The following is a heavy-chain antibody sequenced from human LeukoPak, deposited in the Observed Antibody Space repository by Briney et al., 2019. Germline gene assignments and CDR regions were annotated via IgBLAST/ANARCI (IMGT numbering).Heavy chain of an antibody. Sequence: SGGSLRLSCAASGSTFGSYWIHWVRQAPGKGLMWVSRINPDGSRTDYADSVKGRFTISRDNAKNSLYLQMNSLRDEDTAVYYCVGDMTGPRDIWGQGTMVTVSS. CDR2: INPDGSRT. V-gene: IGHV3-74*01. D-gene: IGHD3-16*01. CDR3: VGDMTGPRDI. J-gene: IGHJ3*02. CDR1: GSTFGSYW.